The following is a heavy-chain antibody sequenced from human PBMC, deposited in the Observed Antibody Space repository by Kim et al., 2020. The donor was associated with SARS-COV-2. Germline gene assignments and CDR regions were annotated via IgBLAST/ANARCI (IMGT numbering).Heavy chain of an antibody. CDR1: GYTFTSYA. V-gene: IGHV1-3*01. CDR3: ARDSYYDIFRYYYYYMDV. J-gene: IGHJ6*03. Sequence: ASVKVSCKASGYTFTSYAMHWVRQAPGQRLEWMGWINAGYGNTKYSQKFQGRVTITRDTSASTAYMELSSLRSEDTAVYYCARDSYYDIFRYYYYYMDVWGKGITVTVSS. CDR2: INAGYGNT. D-gene: IGHD3-9*01.